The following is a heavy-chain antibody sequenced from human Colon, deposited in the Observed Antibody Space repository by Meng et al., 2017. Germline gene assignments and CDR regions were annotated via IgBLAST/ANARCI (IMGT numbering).Heavy chain of an antibody. Sequence: GSLRLSCTVSNGSISNSYFFWGWIRQPPGKGLEWIGTIYYSGSTYYNPSLKSRVTMSLDTSKNQFSQKLNSVTAADTAVYYCARAPRVLWFGETLPKGWFDPWGQGTLVTVSS. CDR2: IYYSGST. CDR1: NGSISNSYFF. V-gene: IGHV4-39*07. CDR3: ARAPRVLWFGETLPKGWFDP. J-gene: IGHJ5*02. D-gene: IGHD3-10*01.